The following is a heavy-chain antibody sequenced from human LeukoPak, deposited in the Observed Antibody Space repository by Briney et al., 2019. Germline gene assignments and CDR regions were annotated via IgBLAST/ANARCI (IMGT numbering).Heavy chain of an antibody. CDR2: ISAYNGNT. CDR1: GYTFTSYG. J-gene: IGHJ6*02. D-gene: IGHD2-2*01. V-gene: IGHV1-18*01. CDR3: ARDPQGRYCSSTSCYYYYYYGMDV. Sequence: ASVKVSCKASGYTFTSYGISWVRQAPGQGLECMGWISAYNGNTNYAQKLQGRVTMTTDTSTSTAYMELRSLRSDDTAVYYCARDPQGRYCSSTSCYYYYYYGMDVWGQGTTVTVSS.